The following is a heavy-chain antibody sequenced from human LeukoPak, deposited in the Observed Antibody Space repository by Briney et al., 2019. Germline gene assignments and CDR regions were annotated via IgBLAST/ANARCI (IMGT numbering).Heavy chain of an antibody. J-gene: IGHJ6*03. V-gene: IGHV4-39*07. CDR2: LDETGSP. CDR3: ARDLGGYPFFMDV. Sequence: AETLSLTCSVSGGSLRSDRPNWAWVRQSADKGLEHIVSLDETGSPYYNPPLKSRVTISVDTSNEQLSLYLTSVTAADTAVYYCARDLGGYPFFMDVWGKGITVTVSS. CDR1: GGSLRSDRPN. D-gene: IGHD2-15*01.